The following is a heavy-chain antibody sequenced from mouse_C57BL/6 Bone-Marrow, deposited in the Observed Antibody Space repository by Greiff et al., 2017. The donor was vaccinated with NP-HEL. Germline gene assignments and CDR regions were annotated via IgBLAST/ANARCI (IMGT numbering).Heavy chain of an antibody. CDR1: GFTFSDYY. CDR3: ARLTTVVAHWYFDV. J-gene: IGHJ1*03. Sequence: EVKLVESGGGLVQPGGSLKLSCAASGFTFSDYYMYWVRQTPEKRLEWVAYISNGGGSTYSPDTVKGRFTISRDNAKNTLYLQMSRLKSEDTAMYYCARLTTVVAHWYFDVWGTGTTVTVSS. D-gene: IGHD1-1*01. V-gene: IGHV5-12*01. CDR2: ISNGGGST.